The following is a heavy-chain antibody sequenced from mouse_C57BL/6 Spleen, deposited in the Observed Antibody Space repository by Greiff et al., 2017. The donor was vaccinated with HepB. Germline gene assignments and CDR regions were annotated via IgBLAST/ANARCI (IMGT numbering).Heavy chain of an antibody. V-gene: IGHV5-17*01. D-gene: IGHD1-1*01. CDR1: GFTFSDYG. J-gene: IGHJ4*01. CDR2: ISSGSSTI. CDR3: ARTGGSSGYYAMDY. Sequence: EVKLQESGGGLVKPGGSLKLSCAASGFTFSDYGMHWVRQAPEKGLEWVAYISSGSSTIYYADTVKGRFTISRDNAKNNLFLQMTSLRAEDTAMYYCARTGGSSGYYAMDYWGQGTSVTVSS.